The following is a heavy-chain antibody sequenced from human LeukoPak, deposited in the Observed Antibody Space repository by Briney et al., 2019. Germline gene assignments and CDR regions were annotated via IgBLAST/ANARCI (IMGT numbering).Heavy chain of an antibody. J-gene: IGHJ4*02. CDR2: IYYSGST. Sequence: SETLSLTCTVSGGSISSGDYYWSWGRQPPGKGLEWIGYIYYSGSTYYNPSLQSRVTMSVDTSKNQFYLKLSSVTAADTAVYYCARELTYADYWGQGTLVTVSS. V-gene: IGHV4-30-4*01. D-gene: IGHD4/OR15-4a*01. CDR1: GGSISSGDYY. CDR3: ARELTYADY.